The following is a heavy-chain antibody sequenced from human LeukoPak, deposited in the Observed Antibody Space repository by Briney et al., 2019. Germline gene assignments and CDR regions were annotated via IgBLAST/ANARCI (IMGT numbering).Heavy chain of an antibody. J-gene: IGHJ1*01. Sequence: SVKVSCKASGGTFSSYAISWARQAPGQGLEWMGGIIPILGTANYAQKFQGRVTITADESTSTAYMELSSLRSEDTAVYYCASDPRPDFDYGDSEYFQHWGQGTLVTVSA. D-gene: IGHD4-17*01. CDR2: IIPILGTA. V-gene: IGHV1-69*13. CDR3: ASDPRPDFDYGDSEYFQH. CDR1: GGTFSSYA.